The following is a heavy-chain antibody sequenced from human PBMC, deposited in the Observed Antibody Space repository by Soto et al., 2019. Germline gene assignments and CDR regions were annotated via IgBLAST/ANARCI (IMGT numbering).Heavy chain of an antibody. CDR1: GFTFSSYA. J-gene: IGHJ6*04. D-gene: IGHD3-3*01. CDR2: ISYDGSNK. Sequence: GGSLRLSCAASGFTFSSYAMHWVRQAPGKGLEWVAVISYDGSNKYYADSVKGRFTISRDNSKNTLYLQMNSLRAEDTAVYYWARVGLRTFFGVVIILAPAYYYYYYGRDVGGKGTRVTVPS. V-gene: IGHV3-30-3*01. CDR3: ARVGLRTFFGVVIILAPAYYYYYYGRDV.